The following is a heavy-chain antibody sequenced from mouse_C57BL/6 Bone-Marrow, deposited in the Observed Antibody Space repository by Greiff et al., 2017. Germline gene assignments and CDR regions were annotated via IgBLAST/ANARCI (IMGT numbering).Heavy chain of an antibody. CDR2: ISDGGSYT. J-gene: IGHJ2*01. CDR1: GFTFSSYA. D-gene: IGHD1-1*01. CDR3: ARDRGTTVERAFDY. Sequence: EVMLVESGGGLVKPGGSLKLSCAASGFTFSSYAMSWVRQTPEKRLEWVATISDGGSYTYYPDNVKGRFTISRDNAKNNLYLQMSHLKSEDTAMYYCARDRGTTVERAFDYWGQGTTLTVSS. V-gene: IGHV5-4*01.